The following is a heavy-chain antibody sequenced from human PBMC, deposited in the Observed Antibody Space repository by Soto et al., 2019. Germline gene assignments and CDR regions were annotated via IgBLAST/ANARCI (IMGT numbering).Heavy chain of an antibody. CDR3: VNGGWLGD. CDR1: GFTFRNNW. V-gene: IGHV3-74*01. Sequence: EVQLVESGGGLVQPGESLRLSCAASGFTFRNNWMHWARQAPGKGLVWVAHINNDGSRAIYADSVKGRFTISRDNAKNTLFLLMDSLRVEDTAVYYCVNGGWLGDWGQGTLVTVSS. CDR2: INNDGSRA. D-gene: IGHD3-10*01. J-gene: IGHJ4*02.